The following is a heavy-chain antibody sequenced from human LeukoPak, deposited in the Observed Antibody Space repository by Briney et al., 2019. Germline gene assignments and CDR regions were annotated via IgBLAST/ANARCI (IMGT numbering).Heavy chain of an antibody. V-gene: IGHV3-43*01. J-gene: IGHJ4*02. Sequence: GGSLRLSCAASGLTFDDYTMHWVRQAPGKGLEWVSLISWDGGSTYYADSVKGRFTISRDNSKNSLYLQMNSLRTEDTALYYCAKAHNWDGSYEVEIDYWGQGTLVTVSS. CDR3: AKAHNWDGSYEVEIDY. D-gene: IGHD1-26*01. CDR1: GLTFDDYT. CDR2: ISWDGGST.